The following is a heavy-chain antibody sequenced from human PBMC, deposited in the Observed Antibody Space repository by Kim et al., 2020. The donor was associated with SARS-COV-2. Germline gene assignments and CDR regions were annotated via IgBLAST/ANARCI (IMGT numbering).Heavy chain of an antibody. CDR3: ARVYEVRGVFPAFDY. Sequence: SETLSLTCTVSGGSISSGDYYWSWIRQPPGKGLEWIGYIYYSGSTYYNPSLKSRVTISVDTSKNQFSLKLSSVTASDTAVYYCARVYEVRGVFPAFDYWGQGTLVTVSS. J-gene: IGHJ4*02. D-gene: IGHD3-10*01. CDR2: IYYSGST. CDR1: GGSISSGDYY. V-gene: IGHV4-30-4*01.